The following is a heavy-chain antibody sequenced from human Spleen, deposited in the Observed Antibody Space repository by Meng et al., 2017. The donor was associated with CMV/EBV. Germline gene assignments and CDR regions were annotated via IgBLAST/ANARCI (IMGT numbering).Heavy chain of an antibody. CDR3: AREAYCSSTSCPNDK. CDR1: GYTFTGYY. V-gene: IGHV1-2*02. CDR2: INPNSGGT. J-gene: IGHJ4*02. D-gene: IGHD2-2*01. Sequence: ASVKVSCKASGYTFTGYYMHWVRQAPGQGLEWMGWINPNSGGTNYAQKFQGRVTMTRDMSISTAYMELSRLRSDDTAVYYCAREAYCSSTSCPNDKWGQGTLVTVSS.